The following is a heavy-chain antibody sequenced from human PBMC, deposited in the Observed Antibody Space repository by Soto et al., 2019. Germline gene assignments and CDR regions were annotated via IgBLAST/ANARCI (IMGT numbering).Heavy chain of an antibody. CDR3: ARAASSGWYEANYFDC. Sequence: EVQLVESGGGLVKPGGSLRLSCAASGFTFNTYSMNWVRQAPGKGLEWVSSISPSSTYIYYADSVKGRFTVSRDNANTSLYLQMNSLRAADTGVYYCARAASSGWYEANYFDCWGQGTLVTVSS. V-gene: IGHV3-21*01. CDR2: ISPSSTYI. D-gene: IGHD6-19*01. J-gene: IGHJ4*02. CDR1: GFTFNTYS.